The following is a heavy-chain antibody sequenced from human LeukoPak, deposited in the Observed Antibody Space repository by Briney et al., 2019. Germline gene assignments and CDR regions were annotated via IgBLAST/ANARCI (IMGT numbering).Heavy chain of an antibody. CDR3: AREYWGPEY. CDR2: IKQDGSDK. Sequence: GGSLRLSCAASGFTFTTYWMTWVRQAPGKGLEWPANIKQDGSDKHYVDSVKGRFTISRDNAKNSVYLQMNSLRAEDTAVYYCAREYWGPEYWGQGTLVTVSS. CDR1: GFTFTTYW. D-gene: IGHD7-27*01. J-gene: IGHJ4*02. V-gene: IGHV3-7*03.